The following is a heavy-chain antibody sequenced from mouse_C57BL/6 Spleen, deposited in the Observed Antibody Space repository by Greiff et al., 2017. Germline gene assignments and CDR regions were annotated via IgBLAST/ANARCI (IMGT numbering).Heavy chain of an antibody. CDR1: GYTFTSYW. CDR2: IDPSDSYT. Sequence: QVQLQQPGAELVMPGASVKLSCKASGYTFTSYWMHWVKQRPGQGLEWIGEIDPSDSYTNYNQTFKGKSTLTVDKSSSTAYMQLSSLTSEDSAVYYCARGRSYYAMDYWGQGTSVTVSS. J-gene: IGHJ4*01. V-gene: IGHV1-69*01. CDR3: ARGRSYYAMDY.